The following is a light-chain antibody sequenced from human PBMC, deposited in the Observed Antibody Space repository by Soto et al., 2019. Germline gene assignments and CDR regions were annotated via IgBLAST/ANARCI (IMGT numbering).Light chain of an antibody. CDR2: GAS. Sequence: EIVLTQSPGTLSLSPGERATLSCRASQSVSSSYLAWYQQKPGQAPRLLIYGASSRATGIPDRFSGSGSGTDLTLTIRRLEPEDFAVYYCQHYDSSPTTFGQGTRLEIK. CDR1: QSVSSSY. V-gene: IGKV3-20*01. CDR3: QHYDSSPTT. J-gene: IGKJ5*01.